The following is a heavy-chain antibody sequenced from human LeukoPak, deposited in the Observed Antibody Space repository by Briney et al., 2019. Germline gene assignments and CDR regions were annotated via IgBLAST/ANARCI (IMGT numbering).Heavy chain of an antibody. Sequence: ASVTVSCKASGYTFTIYYMHWVRQAPGQGLEWMGWINPNSGNTGYAQKFQGRVTMTRNTSISSAHMELSSLRSEDTAVYYCARLADDFDYWGQGTLVTVSS. V-gene: IGHV1-8*02. D-gene: IGHD3-3*02. CDR3: ARLADDFDY. J-gene: IGHJ4*02. CDR1: GYTFTIYY. CDR2: INPNSGNT.